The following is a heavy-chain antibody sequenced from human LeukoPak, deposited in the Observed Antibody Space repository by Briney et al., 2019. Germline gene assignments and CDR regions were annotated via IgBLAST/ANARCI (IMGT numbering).Heavy chain of an antibody. J-gene: IGHJ3*02. CDR1: GFTFDDYA. CDR2: ISWNSGSI. CDR3: ARSRGYSYGNDAFDI. D-gene: IGHD5-18*01. Sequence: GRSLRLSCAASGFTFDDYAMHWVRQAPRKGLEWVSGISWNSGSIGYADSVKGRFTISRDNAKNSLYLQMNSLRAEDMALYYCARSRGYSYGNDAFDIWGQGTMVTVSS. V-gene: IGHV3-9*03.